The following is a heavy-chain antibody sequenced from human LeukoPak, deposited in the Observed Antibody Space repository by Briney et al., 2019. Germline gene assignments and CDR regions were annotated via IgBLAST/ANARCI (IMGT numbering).Heavy chain of an antibody. J-gene: IGHJ4*02. V-gene: IGHV3-7*01. CDR2: IGEDGSAK. Sequence: PGESLRLSCVASGFTFSTYWMRWIRLVPGKGLEWVANIGEDGSAKYYVDSVKGRFTISRDNAKNSLYLEMNSLTTDDTAVYYCVAGGYLRYWGQGILVTVSS. CDR3: VAGGYLRY. CDR1: GFTFSTYW. D-gene: IGHD6-19*01.